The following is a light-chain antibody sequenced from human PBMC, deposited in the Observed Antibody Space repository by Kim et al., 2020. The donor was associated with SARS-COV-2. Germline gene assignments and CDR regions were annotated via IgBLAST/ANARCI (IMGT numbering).Light chain of an antibody. CDR1: SGHSSNA. J-gene: IGLJ3*02. Sequence: SVKLTCTLSSGHSSNASAWHQQQPQKGPRYLMKLNSDGSHTKGDGIPDRFSGSSSGAERYLTISSLQSEDEADYYCQTWGTGIGVFGGGTKLTVL. CDR2: LNSDGSH. V-gene: IGLV4-69*01. CDR3: QTWGTGIGV.